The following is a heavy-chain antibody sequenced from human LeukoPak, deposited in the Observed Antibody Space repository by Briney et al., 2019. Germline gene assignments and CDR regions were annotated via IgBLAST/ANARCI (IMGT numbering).Heavy chain of an antibody. J-gene: IGHJ4*02. CDR3: ARAHGYCSSTSCYSYDY. V-gene: IGHV1-46*01. CDR2: INPSGGST. D-gene: IGHD2-2*03. CDR1: GYTFTSYY. Sequence: GASVKVSCKASGYTFTSYYMHWVRPAPGQGLAWMGLINPSGGSTSYAQKFQGRLTMTRDTSTSTVYMELSSLRSEDTAVYYCARAHGYCSSTSCYSYDYWGQGTLVTVSS.